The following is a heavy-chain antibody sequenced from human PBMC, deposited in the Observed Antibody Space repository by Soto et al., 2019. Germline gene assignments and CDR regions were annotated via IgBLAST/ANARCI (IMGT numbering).Heavy chain of an antibody. V-gene: IGHV2-5*02. CDR1: GLSLRTTGVG. J-gene: IGHJ6*02. CDR3: AQSRCGGDCLQIYSSHPYYGFDV. Sequence: QITLKESGPTLVKPTQTLTLTCTFSGLSLRTTGVGVGWVRQPPGKALEWLALLYWDDDKRYSPSLKSRLTTTKDTSEKQVVPTTTTMDTVDTATYYCAQSRCGGDCLQIYSSHPYYGFDVWGQGTTVTVSS. CDR2: LYWDDDK. D-gene: IGHD2-21*02.